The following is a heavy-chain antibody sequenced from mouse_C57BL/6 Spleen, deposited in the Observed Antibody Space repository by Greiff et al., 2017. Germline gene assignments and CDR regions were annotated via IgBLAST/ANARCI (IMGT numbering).Heavy chain of an antibody. Sequence: EVKLMESGGGLVKPGGSLKLSCAASGFTFSDYGMHWVRQAPEKGLEWVAYISSGSSTIYYADTVKGRFTISRDNAKNTLFLQMTSLRSEDTAMYYCASPGFTTGYFDVWGTGTTVTVSS. CDR3: ASPGFTTGYFDV. V-gene: IGHV5-17*01. D-gene: IGHD1-1*01. CDR1: GFTFSDYG. J-gene: IGHJ1*03. CDR2: ISSGSSTI.